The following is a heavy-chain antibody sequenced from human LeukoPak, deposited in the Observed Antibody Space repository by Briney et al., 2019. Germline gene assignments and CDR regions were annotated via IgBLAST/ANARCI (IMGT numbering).Heavy chain of an antibody. D-gene: IGHD6-13*01. CDR3: AKPPFPYSSRPNFYFDY. J-gene: IGHJ4*02. V-gene: IGHV3-30*02. CDR2: IRFDGTKK. Sequence: GGSLRLSCVASGFTFSSYGIQWVRQAPGKGVEGVAFIRFDGTKKYYADSVKGRFTISRDNSKNTLYLQMNSLRAEDTAVYYCAKPPFPYSSRPNFYFDYWGQGTLVTVSS. CDR1: GFTFSSYG.